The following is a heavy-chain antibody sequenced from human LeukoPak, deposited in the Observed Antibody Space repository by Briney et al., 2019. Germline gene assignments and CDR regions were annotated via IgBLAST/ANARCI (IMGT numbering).Heavy chain of an antibody. J-gene: IGHJ6*03. V-gene: IGHV1-2*02. CDR3: ARADYGGRNYYYYYMDV. Sequence: ASVKVSCKASGYTFTGYYMHWVRRAPGQGLEWMGWINPNSGGTNYAQKFQGRVTMTRDTSISTAYMELSRLRSDDTAVYYCARADYGGRNYYYYYMDVWGKGTTVTVSS. D-gene: IGHD4-23*01. CDR1: GYTFTGYY. CDR2: INPNSGGT.